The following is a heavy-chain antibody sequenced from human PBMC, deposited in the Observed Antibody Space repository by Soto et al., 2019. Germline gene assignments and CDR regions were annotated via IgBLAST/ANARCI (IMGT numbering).Heavy chain of an antibody. Sequence: ASVKVSCKASGYSFTSYAMHWVRQAPGQRLEWMGWINTGNGNTKYSQKFQGRVTITRDTFASTAYMELSSLRSEDTAVYYRASLCGGSCYDSDVWGQGTTVTVSS. J-gene: IGHJ6*02. V-gene: IGHV1-3*04. CDR3: ASLCGGSCYDSDV. CDR1: GYSFTSYA. D-gene: IGHD2-15*01. CDR2: INTGNGNT.